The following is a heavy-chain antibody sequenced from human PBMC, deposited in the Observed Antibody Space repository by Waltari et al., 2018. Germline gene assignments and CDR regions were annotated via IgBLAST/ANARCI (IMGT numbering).Heavy chain of an antibody. Sequence: EVQLVESGGGLVQPGGSLRLSCAASGFTFSSYAMSWVRQAPGKGLEWVSAISGSGCSTYYADSVKGRFTISRDNSKNTLYLQMNSLRAEDTAVYYCAKSLRYFDWLPDAFDIWGQGTMVTVSS. V-gene: IGHV3-23*04. CDR3: AKSLRYFDWLPDAFDI. CDR1: GFTFSSYA. D-gene: IGHD3-9*01. J-gene: IGHJ3*02. CDR2: ISGSGCST.